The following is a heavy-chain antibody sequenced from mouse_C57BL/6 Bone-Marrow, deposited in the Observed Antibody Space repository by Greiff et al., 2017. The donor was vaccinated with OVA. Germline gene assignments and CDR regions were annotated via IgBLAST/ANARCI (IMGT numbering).Heavy chain of an antibody. D-gene: IGHD2-4*01. V-gene: IGHV1-50*01. CDR3: ARGGGYDYDFDY. Sequence: QVQLQQPGAELVKPGASVKLSCKASGYTFTSYWMQWVKQRPGQGLEWIGEIDPSDSYTNYNEKFKGKATLTAEKSSSTAYMQLSSLTSEDSAVYFCARGGGYDYDFDYWGQGTTLTVSS. CDR1: GYTFTSYW. CDR2: IDPSDSYT. J-gene: IGHJ2*01.